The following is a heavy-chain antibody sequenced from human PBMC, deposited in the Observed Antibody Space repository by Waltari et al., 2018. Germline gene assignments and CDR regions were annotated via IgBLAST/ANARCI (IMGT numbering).Heavy chain of an antibody. J-gene: IGHJ4*02. CDR1: GFRFSSYG. CDR2: IQFDALNK. Sequence: QVQLVESGGGVVQPGGSLRLSCAVSGFRFSSYGMHWVRQVPGKGVDWVAFIQFDALNKYYADSLKGRFTVSRDDSENALYLQMNSLRGDDTAVYYCARGTHYSFEYWGLGTLVTVSS. CDR3: ARGTHYSFEY. V-gene: IGHV3-30*02.